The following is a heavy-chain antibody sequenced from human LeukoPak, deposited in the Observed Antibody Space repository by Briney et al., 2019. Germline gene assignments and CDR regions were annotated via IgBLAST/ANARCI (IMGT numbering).Heavy chain of an antibody. CDR1: GGSISSSSYY. D-gene: IGHD2-2*01. V-gene: IGHV4-39*01. Sequence: PSETLSLTCTVSGGSISSSSYYWGWIRQPPGKGLEWIGSIYYSGSTYYNPSLKSRVTISVDTSKNQFSLKLSSVSAADTAVYYCATVVPAARKRGVPIYHFDYWGQGTLVTVSS. CDR3: ATVVPAARKRGVPIYHFDY. CDR2: IYYSGST. J-gene: IGHJ4*02.